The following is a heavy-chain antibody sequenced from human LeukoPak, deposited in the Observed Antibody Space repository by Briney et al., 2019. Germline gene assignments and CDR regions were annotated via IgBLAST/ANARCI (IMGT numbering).Heavy chain of an antibody. CDR3: ARDWVHCSSTSCYHFDY. Sequence: GGSLRLSCAASGFTFSSYSMNWVRQAPGKGLEWVSSISSSSSYIYYADSVKGRFTISRDNAKNTLYLQMNSLRAEDTAVYYCARDWVHCSSTSCYHFDYWGQGTLVTVSS. CDR2: ISSSSSYI. V-gene: IGHV3-21*01. J-gene: IGHJ4*02. CDR1: GFTFSSYS. D-gene: IGHD2-2*01.